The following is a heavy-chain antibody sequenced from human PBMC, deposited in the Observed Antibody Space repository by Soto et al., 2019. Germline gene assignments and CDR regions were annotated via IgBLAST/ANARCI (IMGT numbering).Heavy chain of an antibody. D-gene: IGHD3-10*01. CDR3: ARGVGSGTYYNQYNWFDP. Sequence: GSVKVSCKTSGYTYSRYAITWVRQAPGQGLEWMGWINTYNGNTNHAQKLQGRVTMTTDTSTSTAYMELRSLRSDDTAVYYCARGVGSGTYYNQYNWFDPWGQGTLVTVSS. J-gene: IGHJ5*02. CDR1: GYTYSRYA. CDR2: INTYNGNT. V-gene: IGHV1-18*01.